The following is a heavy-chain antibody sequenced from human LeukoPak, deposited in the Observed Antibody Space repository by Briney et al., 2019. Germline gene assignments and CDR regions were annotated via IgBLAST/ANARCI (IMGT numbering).Heavy chain of an antibody. D-gene: IGHD2-2*01. CDR2: IYSGGST. CDR3: ARGAYLPA. V-gene: IGHV3-66*02. Sequence: GGSRRLSCAASGFTFRNSAMSWVRQSPGKGLEWVSVIYSGGSTYYADSVKGRFTISRDNSKNTLYLQMNSLRAEDTAVYYCARGAYLPAWGQGTLVTVSS. CDR1: GFTFRNSA. J-gene: IGHJ5*02.